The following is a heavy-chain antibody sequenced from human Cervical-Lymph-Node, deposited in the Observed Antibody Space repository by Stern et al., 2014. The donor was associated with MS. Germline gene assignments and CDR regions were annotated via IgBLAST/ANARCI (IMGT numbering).Heavy chain of an antibody. D-gene: IGHD1-26*01. CDR3: ARSSWGGLDL. Sequence: QVQLQESGPGLVKPSQTLSLTCTVSGGSISSGGYYWSWIRQHPGKGLQWIGYIYHSGSTYYNPSLKSRLTLSADTSKNHFSLRLNSVTAADTAVYYCARSSWGGLDLWGRGTLVAVSS. V-gene: IGHV4-31*03. CDR1: GGSISSGGYY. J-gene: IGHJ2*01. CDR2: IYHSGST.